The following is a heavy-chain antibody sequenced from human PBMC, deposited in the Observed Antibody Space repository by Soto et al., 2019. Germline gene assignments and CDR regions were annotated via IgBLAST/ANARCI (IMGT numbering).Heavy chain of an antibody. D-gene: IGHD1-26*01. CDR1: GGSISSYD. V-gene: IGHV4-59*01. CDR2: IYYSGST. Sequence: PSETLSLTSTVSGGSISSYDWSWIRQPPGKGLEWIGYIYYSGSTNYNPSLKSRVTISVDTSKNQFSLKLTSVTAADTAVYYCARRYGGNFDYWGQGTLVTVSS. J-gene: IGHJ4*02. CDR3: ARRYGGNFDY.